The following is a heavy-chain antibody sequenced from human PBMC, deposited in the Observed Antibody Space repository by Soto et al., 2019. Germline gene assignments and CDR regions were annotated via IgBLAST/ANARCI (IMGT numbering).Heavy chain of an antibody. CDR3: ARHPDGGLNWFDP. V-gene: IGHV3-11*01. J-gene: IGHJ5*02. D-gene: IGHD2-15*01. CDR2: ISSSGSTI. CDR1: GFTFSDYY. Sequence: PGGSLRLSCAASGFTFSDYYMSWIRQTPGKGLEWVSYISSSGSTIYYADSVKGRFTISRDNAKNSLYLQMNSLRAEDTAVYYCARHPDGGLNWFDPWGQGTLVTVSS.